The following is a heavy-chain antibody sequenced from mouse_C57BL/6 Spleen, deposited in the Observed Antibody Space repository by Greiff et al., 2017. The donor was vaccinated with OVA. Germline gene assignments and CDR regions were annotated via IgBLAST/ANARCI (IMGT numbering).Heavy chain of an antibody. CDR3: ARWYYGSSDVDWYFDV. D-gene: IGHD1-1*01. CDR2: IYPSDSET. Sequence: QVQLQQSGAELVRPGSSVKLSCKASGYTFTSYWMDWVKQRPGQGLEWIGNIYPSDSETHYNQKFKDKATLTVDKSSSPAYMQLSSLTAEDSAVYYCARWYYGSSDVDWYFDVWGTGTTVTVSS. V-gene: IGHV1-61*01. CDR1: GYTFTSYW. J-gene: IGHJ1*03.